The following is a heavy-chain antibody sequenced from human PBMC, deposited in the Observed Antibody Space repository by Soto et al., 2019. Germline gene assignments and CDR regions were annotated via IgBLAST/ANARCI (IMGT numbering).Heavy chain of an antibody. V-gene: IGHV1-69*13. CDR1: GGTFSSYG. Sequence: SVKVACKASGGTFSSYGISWVRQAPGQGLEWMGGIIPIFGTANYAQKFQGRVTITADESTSTAYMELSSLRSEDTAVYYCAIVWAGPGAAAFDICGQDTMLT. J-gene: IGHJ3*02. CDR3: AIVWAGPGAAAFDI. D-gene: IGHD3-16*01. CDR2: IIPIFGTA.